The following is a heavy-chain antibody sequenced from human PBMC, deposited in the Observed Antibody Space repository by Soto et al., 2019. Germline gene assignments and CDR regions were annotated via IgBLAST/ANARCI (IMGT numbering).Heavy chain of an antibody. CDR1: GGAISSYY. D-gene: IGHD3-3*01. V-gene: IGHV4-59*01. CDR3: ARDLRFLEWLPQPAYAFDI. Sequence: QVQLQESGPGLVKPSETLSLTCTVSGGAISSYYWIWIRQPPGKGLEMICYIYYSGSTNYNPSLNSRGTISVDTYQNQLSLKLSSVTAADTAGYYCARDLRFLEWLPQPAYAFDIWGQGTKVTVSS. CDR2: IYYSGST. J-gene: IGHJ3*02.